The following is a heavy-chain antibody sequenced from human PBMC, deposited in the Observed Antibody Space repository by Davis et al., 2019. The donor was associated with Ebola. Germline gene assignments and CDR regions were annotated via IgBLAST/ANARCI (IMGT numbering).Heavy chain of an antibody. V-gene: IGHV3-30-3*01. CDR2: LSYNGNDE. CDR3: ATCANSGYHRSTAFDY. D-gene: IGHD5-12*01. J-gene: IGHJ4*02. CDR1: GFTFSSHA. Sequence: PGGSLSLSCAASGFTFSSHAMHWVRQAPGKGLEWVALLSYNGNDEYYADSVKGRFTISRDNSKSTLYLQMNSLRPEDTAVYYCATCANSGYHRSTAFDYWGQGTLVPVSS.